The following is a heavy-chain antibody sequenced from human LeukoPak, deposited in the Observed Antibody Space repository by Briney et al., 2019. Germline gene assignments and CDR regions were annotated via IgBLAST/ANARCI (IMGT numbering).Heavy chain of an antibody. V-gene: IGHV4-38-2*02. Sequence: PSETLSLTCTVSNDSISSGYYWGWIRLPPGKGLEWIGGVYHTGSTYYNPSLKSRVTISVDTSKNQFSLRLSSVTAAGTAVYYCARDRGYGDYAFEAWGQGTLVTVSS. CDR1: NDSISSGYY. CDR2: VYHTGST. CDR3: ARDRGYGDYAFEA. J-gene: IGHJ5*02. D-gene: IGHD4-17*01.